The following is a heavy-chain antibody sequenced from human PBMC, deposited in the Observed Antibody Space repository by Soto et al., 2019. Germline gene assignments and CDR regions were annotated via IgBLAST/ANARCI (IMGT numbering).Heavy chain of an antibody. J-gene: IGHJ4*02. V-gene: IGHV1-2*02. D-gene: IGHD5-12*01. CDR2: XXPXXGXT. CDR1: ADTFTSYY. Sequence: SVKVSCKAPADTFTSYYMHWVRQAPGQGLEWXGWXXPXXGXTXXXQXXXGRVTMTRDTSISTAYMELSRLRSDDTAVYYCASNRDGYNYNRFDYWGQGTLVTVSS. CDR3: ASNRDGYNYNRFDY.